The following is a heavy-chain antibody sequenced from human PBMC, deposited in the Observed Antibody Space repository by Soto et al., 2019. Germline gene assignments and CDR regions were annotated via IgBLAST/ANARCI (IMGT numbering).Heavy chain of an antibody. V-gene: IGHV3-23*01. Sequence: EVQLLESGGGLVQPGGSLTLSCAASGFTFSNYAMSWVRQAPGKGLEWVSAISGGGISTYYADSVRGRFTISRDNSRNTLYLRMNSLRAEDTAVYYCARDAISMVRGTNNWFDPWGQGTLVTVSS. CDR1: GFTFSNYA. CDR3: ARDAISMVRGTNNWFDP. D-gene: IGHD3-10*01. CDR2: ISGGGIST. J-gene: IGHJ5*02.